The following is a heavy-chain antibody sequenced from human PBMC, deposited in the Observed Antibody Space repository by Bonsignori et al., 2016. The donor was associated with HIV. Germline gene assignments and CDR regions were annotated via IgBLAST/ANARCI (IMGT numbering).Heavy chain of an antibody. J-gene: IGHJ6*03. Sequence: WIRQPPGKGLEWIGYIYYSGSTNYNPSLKSRVTISVDTSKNQFSLKLSSVTAADTAVYYCARARRSTMVRGVIITNYYMDVWGKGTTVTVSS. CDR3: ARARRSTMVRGVIITNYYMDV. CDR2: IYYSGST. V-gene: IGHV4-59*01. D-gene: IGHD3-10*01.